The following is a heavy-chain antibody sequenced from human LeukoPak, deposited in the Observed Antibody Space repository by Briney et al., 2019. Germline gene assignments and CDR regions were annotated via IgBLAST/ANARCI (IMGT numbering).Heavy chain of an antibody. V-gene: IGHV4-34*01. CDR1: GGSFSGYY. D-gene: IGHD5-18*01. Sequence: KPSETLSLTSAVYGGSFSGYYWSWIRQPPGKGLEWIGEINHSGSTNYNPSLKSRVTISVDTSKNQFSLNLSSETAADTAVYYCARREGDTSMVRSFDYWGQGTLVTVSS. J-gene: IGHJ4*02. CDR3: ARREGDTSMVRSFDY. CDR2: INHSGST.